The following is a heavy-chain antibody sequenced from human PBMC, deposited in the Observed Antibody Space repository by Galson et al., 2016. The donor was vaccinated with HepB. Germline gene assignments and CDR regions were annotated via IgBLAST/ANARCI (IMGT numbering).Heavy chain of an antibody. CDR1: GFIFSKYY. Sequence: LRLSCAASGFIFSKYYMMWVRQAPGKGLERVAKIKEDGSETHYVDSVKGRFTISRDNDKNLLYLQMNSLRVEDTAVYYCARAPFLDIVVPDYWGQGALVTVSS. CDR2: IKEDGSET. D-gene: IGHD2-15*01. V-gene: IGHV3-7*03. CDR3: ARAPFLDIVVPDY. J-gene: IGHJ4*02.